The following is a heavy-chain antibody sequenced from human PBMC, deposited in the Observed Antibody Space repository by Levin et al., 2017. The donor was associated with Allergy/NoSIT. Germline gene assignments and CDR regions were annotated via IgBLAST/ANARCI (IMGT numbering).Heavy chain of an antibody. Sequence: GGSLRLSCAASGFIFNRYAMSWVRQAPGKGLEWVSSISSTGDITYYTDSVKGRFTVSRDNSKNTLFLHMSSLRVEDAAVYYCAKDHGSGYYYQPLDHWGQGTLVTVSS. J-gene: IGHJ4*02. D-gene: IGHD3-10*01. CDR1: GFIFNRYA. CDR2: ISSTGDIT. V-gene: IGHV3-23*01. CDR3: AKDHGSGYYYQPLDH.